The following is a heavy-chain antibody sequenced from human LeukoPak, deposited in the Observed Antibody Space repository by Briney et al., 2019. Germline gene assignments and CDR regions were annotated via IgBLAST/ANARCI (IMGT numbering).Heavy chain of an antibody. D-gene: IGHD3-9*01. CDR1: GFTFSSYG. J-gene: IGHJ4*02. CDR2: IRYDGSNK. V-gene: IGHV3-30*02. Sequence: GGSLRLSCAASGFTFSSYGMHWVRQAPGKGLEWVAFIRYDGSNKYYADSVKGRFTISRDNSKNTLYLQMNRLRAEDTAVYYCAKAANYDILTGYYLDYWGQGTLVTVSS. CDR3: AKAANYDILTGYYLDY.